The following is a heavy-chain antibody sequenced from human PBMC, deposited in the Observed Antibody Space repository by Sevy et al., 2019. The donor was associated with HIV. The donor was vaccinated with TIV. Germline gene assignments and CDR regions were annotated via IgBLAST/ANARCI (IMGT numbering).Heavy chain of an antibody. CDR2: ISYDGSYK. D-gene: IGHD3-9*01. J-gene: IGHJ6*02. CDR3: AKDGLSYYDILTGYWAGYYYGMDV. CDR1: GFTFSSYG. Sequence: GGSLRLSCAASGFTFSSYGMHWVRQAPGKGLEWVAVISYDGSYKYYADSVKGRFTISRDNSKNTLYLQMNSLRAEDTAVYYCAKDGLSYYDILTGYWAGYYYGMDVWGQGTTVTVSS. V-gene: IGHV3-30*18.